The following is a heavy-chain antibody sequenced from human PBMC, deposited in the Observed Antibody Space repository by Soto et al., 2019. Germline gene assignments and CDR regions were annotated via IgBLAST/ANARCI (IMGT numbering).Heavy chain of an antibody. V-gene: IGHV1-8*01. D-gene: IGHD3-3*01. Sequence: QVQLVQSGAEVKKPGASAKVSCKASGYTFTSYDINWVRQATGQGLEWMGWMNPNSGNTGYAQKFQGRVTMTRNTSISTAYMELSSLRSEDTAVYYCARSPPRGDFWSGYSSLDPWGQGTLVTVSS. CDR3: ARSPPRGDFWSGYSSLDP. CDR2: MNPNSGNT. J-gene: IGHJ5*02. CDR1: GYTFTSYD.